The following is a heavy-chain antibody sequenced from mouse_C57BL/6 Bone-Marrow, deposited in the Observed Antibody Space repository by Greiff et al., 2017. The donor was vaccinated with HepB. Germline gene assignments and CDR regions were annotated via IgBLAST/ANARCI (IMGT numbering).Heavy chain of an antibody. V-gene: IGHV3-5*01. CDR3: ARDDGSSYGFAY. CDR1: GISITTGNYR. CDR2: IYYSGTI. Sequence: DVQLQQSGPGLVKPSQTVFLTCTVTGISITTGNYRWSWIRQFPGNKLEWIGYIYYSGTITYNPSLTSRTTITRDTPKNQFFLEMNSLTAEDTATYYCARDDGSSYGFAYWGQGTLVTVSA. D-gene: IGHD1-1*01. J-gene: IGHJ3*01.